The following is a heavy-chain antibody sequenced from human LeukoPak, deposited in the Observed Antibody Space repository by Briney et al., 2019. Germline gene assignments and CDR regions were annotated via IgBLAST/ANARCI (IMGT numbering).Heavy chain of an antibody. Sequence: PSETLSLTCTVSGGSISSSSYYWGWIRQPPGKGLEWIGIIYYSGSTYYNPSLKSRVTMSVDTSKNQFSLKLTSVTAADTAVYYSARDKSGSFDYWGPGTLVTVSS. CDR1: GGSISSSSYY. D-gene: IGHD3-3*01. J-gene: IGHJ4*02. V-gene: IGHV4-39*07. CDR3: ARDKSGSFDY. CDR2: IYYSGST.